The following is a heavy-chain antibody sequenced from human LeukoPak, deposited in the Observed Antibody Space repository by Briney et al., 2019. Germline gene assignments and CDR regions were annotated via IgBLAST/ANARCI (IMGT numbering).Heavy chain of an antibody. D-gene: IGHD1-14*01. CDR1: GGSISSGDYY. Sequence: SETLSLTCTVSGGSISSGDYYWSWIRQPPGKGLEWIGYIYYSGSTYYNPSLKSRVTTSVDTSKNQFSLKLSSVTAADTAVYYCARAIETDVDGDWFDPWGQGTLVTVSS. CDR2: IYYSGST. CDR3: ARAIETDVDGDWFDP. J-gene: IGHJ5*02. V-gene: IGHV4-30-4*01.